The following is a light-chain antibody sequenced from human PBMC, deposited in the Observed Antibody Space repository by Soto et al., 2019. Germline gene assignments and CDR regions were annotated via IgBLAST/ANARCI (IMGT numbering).Light chain of an antibody. CDR1: QTITSFY. V-gene: IGKV3-20*01. Sequence: IVLTQSPGTLSLSPGERATLTCRASQTITSFYLAWYQQKPGQAPRLLIYGASNRATGIPDRFSGSGSGTDFTLTISRLEPEDFAVYYCHHYGDSPPYTFGQGTKLEIK. CDR3: HHYGDSPPYT. CDR2: GAS. J-gene: IGKJ2*01.